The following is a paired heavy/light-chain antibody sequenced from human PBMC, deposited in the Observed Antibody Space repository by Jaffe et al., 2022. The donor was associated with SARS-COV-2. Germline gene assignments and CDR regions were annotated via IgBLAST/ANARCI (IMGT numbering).Light chain of an antibody. CDR2: AAS. V-gene: IGKV1-39*01. CDR3: QQSYSTLYT. Sequence: DIQMTQSPSSLSASIGDRVTITCRASQSISSYLNWYQQKPGKAPKLLIYAASTLQSGVPSRFSASGSGTDFTLTISSLQPEDFAAYYCQQSYSTLYTFGQGTKLEIK. J-gene: IGKJ2*01. CDR1: QSISSY.
Heavy chain of an antibody. CDR1: DGSISSYY. D-gene: IGHD6-13*01. CDR2: IYYSGST. J-gene: IGHJ5*02. V-gene: IGHV4-59*08. Sequence: QVQLQESGPGLVKPSETLSLICTVSDGSISSYYWSWIRQPPGEGLEWIGNIYYSGSTNYNPSLKSRVTISLDTSKNQFSLKLSSVTAADTAVYYCARQYSNIWYNWFDPWGQGTLVTVSS. CDR3: ARQYSNIWYNWFDP.